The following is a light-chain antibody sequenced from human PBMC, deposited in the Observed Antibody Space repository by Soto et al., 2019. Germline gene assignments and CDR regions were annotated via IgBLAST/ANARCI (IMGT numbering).Light chain of an antibody. CDR2: AAS. V-gene: IGKV1-39*01. CDR3: QQSYTLSPLT. J-gene: IGKJ4*01. Sequence: DIQMTQSPSSLSASVGDRVIITCRKSQSISNYLNWYQHKPGKAPKVLISAASNLQSGVPSRFSGSGSGTVFTLTISSLQPEDFATYFCQQSYTLSPLTFGGGTKVEIK. CDR1: QSISNY.